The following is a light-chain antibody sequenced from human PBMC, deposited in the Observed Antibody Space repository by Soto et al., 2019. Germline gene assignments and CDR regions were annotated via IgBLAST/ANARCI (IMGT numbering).Light chain of an antibody. V-gene: IGKV3-20*01. J-gene: IGKJ1*01. CDR1: QSVTSNY. Sequence: EIVLTQSPGTLSLSPGERATLSCRASQSVTSNYLAWYQQKPGQAPRLLIYGASSRATGIPDRFSGSGSGTDFTLTISRLDPEDFAVSYCQQYADSPRTFGQGTTMEVK. CDR3: QQYADSPRT. CDR2: GAS.